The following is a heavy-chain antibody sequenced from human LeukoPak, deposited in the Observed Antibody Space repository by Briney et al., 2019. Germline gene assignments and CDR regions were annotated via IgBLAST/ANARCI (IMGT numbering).Heavy chain of an antibody. CDR2: ITWDGGLT. Sequence: PAGSLSLSCAAYGFSFDDYTMHWVRQVPGECLEWGYLITWDGGLTDYADSVKGRFTISRDNSKYSLYLQMHSLTTEHTAFYYCTKTGGYDDFYFDYWGQETLVTVSS. V-gene: IGHV3-43*01. D-gene: IGHD4-17*01. J-gene: IGHJ4*02. CDR1: GFSFDDYT. CDR3: TKTGGYDDFYFDY.